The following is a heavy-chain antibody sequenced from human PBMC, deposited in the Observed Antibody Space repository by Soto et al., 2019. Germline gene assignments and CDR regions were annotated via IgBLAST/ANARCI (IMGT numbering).Heavy chain of an antibody. Sequence: ASVKVSCKASGYTFTSYAMHWVRQAPGQRLEWMGWINAGNGNTKYSQKFQGRVTITRDTSASTAYMELNSLRAEDTAVYYCARDNDGAQFASSYNDLWGQGILVTVS. J-gene: IGHJ5*02. CDR1: GYTFTSYA. CDR2: INAGNGNT. CDR3: ARDNDGAQFASSYNDL. V-gene: IGHV1-3*01. D-gene: IGHD2-2*02.